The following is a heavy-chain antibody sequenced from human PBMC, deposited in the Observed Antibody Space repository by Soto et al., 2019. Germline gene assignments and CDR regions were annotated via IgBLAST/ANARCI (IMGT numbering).Heavy chain of an antibody. CDR1: GGSFSGYY. CDR3: ARARGGVQH. J-gene: IGHJ1*01. V-gene: IGHV4-34*01. Sequence: QVQLQQWGAGLLKPSETLSLTCAVYGGSFSGYYCSWIRQPPGKGLEWMGELNDSGGTNYNASLKSRVTISGDTSKNQFSLRLSFVTAADTAVYYCARARGGVQHWGQGTLVTVSS. CDR2: LNDSGGT. D-gene: IGHD3-10*01.